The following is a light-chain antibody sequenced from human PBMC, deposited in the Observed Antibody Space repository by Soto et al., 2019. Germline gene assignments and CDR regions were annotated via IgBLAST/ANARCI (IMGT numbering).Light chain of an antibody. CDR3: QQYGSSPTT. CDR1: QSTATF. J-gene: IGKJ1*01. V-gene: IGKV3-20*01. Sequence: EIALTQSPATLSLSPGEGAALSCRASQSTATFLAWYQQKPGHAPRLLIYGASSRATGIPDRFSGSGSGTDFTLTISRLEPEDFAVYYCQQYGSSPTTFGQGTKVDI. CDR2: GAS.